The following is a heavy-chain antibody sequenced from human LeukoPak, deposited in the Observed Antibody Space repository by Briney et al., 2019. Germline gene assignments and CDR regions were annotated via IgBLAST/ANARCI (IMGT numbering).Heavy chain of an antibody. CDR1: GFTFSSYA. J-gene: IGHJ4*02. CDR3: ARGWVASFYDILTAPDY. V-gene: IGHV3-64*01. Sequence: PGGSLRLSCAASGFTFSSYAIHWVRQAPGKGLEYVSAISSNGGSTYYANSVKGRFTISRDNSKNTLYLQMGSLRAEDMAVYYCARGWVASFYDILTAPDYWGQGTLVTVSS. D-gene: IGHD3-9*01. CDR2: ISSNGGST.